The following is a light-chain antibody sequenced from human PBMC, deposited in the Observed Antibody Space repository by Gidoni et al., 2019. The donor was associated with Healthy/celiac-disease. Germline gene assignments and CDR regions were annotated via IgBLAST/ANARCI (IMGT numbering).Light chain of an antibody. J-gene: IGKJ5*01. V-gene: IGKV3-11*01. CDR3: QQRSKL. CDR1: QSVSSY. CDR2: DAS. Sequence: EIVLTQSPATLSLSPGERATLSCRASQSVSSYLAWYQQKPGQAPRLLIYDASNRATGIPARFSGSGSGTDFTLTISSLEPEDFAVYYCQQRSKLFXQXTRLXIK.